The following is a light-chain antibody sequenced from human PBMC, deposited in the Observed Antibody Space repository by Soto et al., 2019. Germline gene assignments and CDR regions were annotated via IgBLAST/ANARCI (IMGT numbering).Light chain of an antibody. CDR1: QSIGTY. Sequence: DIQMTQSPSSLPASVGDRISITCRASQSIGTYLRWYQQKPGKAPKLLIYGASNLQSGVPSRFSGSGSETGFTLTISSLQPEDFATYYCQQSYSAPRTFGQGTKVEIK. V-gene: IGKV1-39*01. CDR3: QQSYSAPRT. CDR2: GAS. J-gene: IGKJ2*01.